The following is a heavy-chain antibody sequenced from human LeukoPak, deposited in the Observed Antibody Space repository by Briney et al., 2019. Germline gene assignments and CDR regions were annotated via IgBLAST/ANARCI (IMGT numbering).Heavy chain of an antibody. V-gene: IGHV3-30*18. Sequence: PGGSLRLSCAASGFTFSSYGMHWVRQAPGKGLEWVAVISYDGSNKYYADSVKGRFTISRENSKNTLYLQMNSLRAEDTAVYYCAKDRGWEYGSSWLHAFDIWGQGTMVTVSS. CDR1: GFTFSSYG. J-gene: IGHJ3*02. CDR2: ISYDGSNK. D-gene: IGHD6-13*01. CDR3: AKDRGWEYGSSWLHAFDI.